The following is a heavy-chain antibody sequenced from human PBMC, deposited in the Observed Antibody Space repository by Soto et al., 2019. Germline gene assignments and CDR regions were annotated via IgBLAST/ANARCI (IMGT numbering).Heavy chain of an antibody. CDR1: GGSISSSNW. J-gene: IGHJ6*02. Sequence: QVQLQESGPGLVKPSGTLSLTCAVSGGSISSSNWWSWVRQPPGKGLEWIGEIYHSGSTNYNPSLRGRVTISVDKSKHPFSLKLRSVTAADTAVYYCARDQLWFGDFNTWGMDVWGQGTTVTVSS. CDR3: ARDQLWFGDFNTWGMDV. V-gene: IGHV4-4*02. D-gene: IGHD3-10*01. CDR2: IYHSGST.